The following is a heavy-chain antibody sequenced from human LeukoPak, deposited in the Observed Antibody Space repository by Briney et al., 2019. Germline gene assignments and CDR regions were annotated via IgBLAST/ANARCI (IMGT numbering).Heavy chain of an antibody. CDR2: INHNGNVN. Sequence: GGSLRLSCAASGFTFSSYWMNWARQAPGKGLEWVASINHNGNVNYYVDSVKGRFTISRDNAKNSLYLHMSNLRAEDTAVYLCARGGGLDVWGQGATVTVSS. CDR1: GFTFSSYW. CDR3: ARGGGLDV. D-gene: IGHD3-16*01. J-gene: IGHJ6*02. V-gene: IGHV3-7*03.